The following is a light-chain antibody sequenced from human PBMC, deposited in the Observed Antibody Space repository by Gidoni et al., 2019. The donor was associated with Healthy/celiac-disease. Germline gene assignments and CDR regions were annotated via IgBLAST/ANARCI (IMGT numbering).Light chain of an antibody. J-gene: IGKJ1*01. V-gene: IGKV3-11*01. CDR3: QQRSNWPTWT. CDR2: DAS. Sequence: EIVLTQSPATLSLSPGERATLSCRASQSVTSYLACYQQKPGQAPRLLIYDASTRPTGIPARFSGSGSWTDFTLTISSLEPEDFAVYYCQQRSNWPTWTFGQGTKVEIK. CDR1: QSVTSY.